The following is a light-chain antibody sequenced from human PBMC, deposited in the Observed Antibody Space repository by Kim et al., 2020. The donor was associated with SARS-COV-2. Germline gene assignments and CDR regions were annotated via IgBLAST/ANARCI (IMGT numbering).Light chain of an antibody. Sequence: PGRAPELLISEVFKRPSGISDRFSGSKSGLAASLTISGLQTEDEADYYCCSFAGTRGWVFGGGTQLTVL. J-gene: IGLJ3*02. CDR2: EVF. V-gene: IGLV2-23*02. CDR3: CSFAGTRGWV.